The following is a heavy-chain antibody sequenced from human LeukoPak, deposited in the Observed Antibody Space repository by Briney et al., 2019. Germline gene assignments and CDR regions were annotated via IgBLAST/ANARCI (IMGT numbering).Heavy chain of an antibody. CDR2: IKQDGSEK. D-gene: IGHD6-13*01. J-gene: IGHJ4*02. CDR1: GFTFSSYW. CDR3: ARDYPIAAAGTGRVY. Sequence: GGSLRLSCAASGFTFSSYWMSWVRQAPGKGLEWVANIKQDGSEKYYVDSVKGRFTISRDNAKNSLYLQMSSLRAEDTAVYYCARDYPIAAAGTGRVYWGRGTLVTVSS. V-gene: IGHV3-7*03.